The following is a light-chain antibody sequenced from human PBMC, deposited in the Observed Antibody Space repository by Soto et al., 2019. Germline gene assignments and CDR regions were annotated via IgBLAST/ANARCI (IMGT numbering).Light chain of an antibody. CDR2: EAS. CDR3: CSYAGDKNYL. Sequence: QSALTQPASVSGSPGQSITISCTVTGSDVRTYNLVSWYQQHPGKVPKLIIYEASKRPSGVSNRFSGSQPGNTASLTVSGLQAEDEADYYCCSYAGDKNYLFGYGTKVTV. V-gene: IGLV2-23*01. J-gene: IGLJ1*01. CDR1: GSDVRTYNL.